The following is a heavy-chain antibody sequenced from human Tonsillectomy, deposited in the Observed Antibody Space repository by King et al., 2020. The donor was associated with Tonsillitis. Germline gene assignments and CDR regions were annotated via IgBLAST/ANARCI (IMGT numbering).Heavy chain of an antibody. D-gene: IGHD3-22*01. V-gene: IGHV3-7*03. J-gene: IGHJ3*02. CDR2: IKQYGSDE. CDR3: ASYYEGSSSEDAFDI. Sequence: MSWVRQAPGKGLEWVANIKQYGSDEYYVDSVNGRFTISRDNAKNSLYLQMNNLSGEDTAVYYCASYYEGSSSEDAFDIWGQGTMVTVSS.